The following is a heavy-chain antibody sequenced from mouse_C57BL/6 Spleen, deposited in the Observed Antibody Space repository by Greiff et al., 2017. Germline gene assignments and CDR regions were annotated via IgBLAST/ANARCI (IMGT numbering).Heavy chain of an antibody. CDR3: AREKGSYYNNYPDY. J-gene: IGHJ2*01. CDR1: GYTFTSYW. CDR2: IDPYSGGT. V-gene: IGHV1-72*01. Sequence: VQLQQPGAELVKPGASVKLSCKASGYTFTSYWMHWVKQRPGRGLEWIGRIDPYSGGTKYNEKFKSKATLTVDKPSSTAYKQLSSLTSEDSAVYYCAREKGSYYNNYPDYWGQGTTLTVSS. D-gene: IGHD2-5*01.